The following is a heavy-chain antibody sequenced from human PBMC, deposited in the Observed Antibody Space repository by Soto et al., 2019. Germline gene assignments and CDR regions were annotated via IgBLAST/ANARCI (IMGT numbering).Heavy chain of an antibody. Sequence: EVYLVESGGGLVQPGGSLRLSCAASGFTYTSAWLTWVRQAPGKGLEWVARIKSKTSGETTDYAAPVKGRFTISRDDSKSTVYLQMNSLNTEDTAIYYCVIDIASSGVGELDYWGQGTLVTVSS. CDR2: IKSKTSGETT. V-gene: IGHV3-15*01. CDR3: VIDIASSGVGELDY. CDR1: GFTYTSAW. J-gene: IGHJ4*02. D-gene: IGHD6-13*01.